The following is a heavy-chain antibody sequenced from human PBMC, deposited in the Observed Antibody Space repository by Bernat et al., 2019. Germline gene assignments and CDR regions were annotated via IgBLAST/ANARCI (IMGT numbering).Heavy chain of an antibody. CDR3: ARGYCSGGSCFPDWYFDL. Sequence: EVQLVESGGGLVQPGGSLRLSCAASGFTFSSYDMHWVRQPTGKGLEWVSPIGTAGDPYYPGSVKGRFTISRENAKNSLYLQMNSLRAGDTAVYYCARGYCSGGSCFPDWYFDLWGRGTLVTVSS. D-gene: IGHD2-15*01. V-gene: IGHV3-13*05. CDR2: IGTAGDP. J-gene: IGHJ2*01. CDR1: GFTFSSYD.